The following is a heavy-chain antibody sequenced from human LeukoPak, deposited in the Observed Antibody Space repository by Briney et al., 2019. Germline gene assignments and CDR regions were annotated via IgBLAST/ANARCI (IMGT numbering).Heavy chain of an antibody. CDR2: ISAYKCKT. CDR3: ARDLSYYDILTGYYRYYYYGMDV. CDR1: GYIFTAHY. J-gene: IGHJ6*02. Sequence: ASVKGPCNASGYIFTAHYIHRVRPAPGQGLGWIGWISAYKCKTNYAQKLQGRVTMTTDTSTSTAYMELRSLRSDDTAVYYCARDLSYYDILTGYYRYYYYGMDVWGQGTTVTVSS. D-gene: IGHD3-9*01. V-gene: IGHV1-18*04.